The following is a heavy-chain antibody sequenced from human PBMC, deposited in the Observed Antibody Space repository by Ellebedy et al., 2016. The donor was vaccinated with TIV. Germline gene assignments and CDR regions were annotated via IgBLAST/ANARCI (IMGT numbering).Heavy chain of an antibody. CDR1: GFSFSSYA. CDR2: VFQSGTGT. J-gene: IGHJ4*02. Sequence: GESLKISXAASGFSFSSYAMSWVRLAPGKGLEWVSSVFQSGTGTQYADSVKGRFTISRDNFEGKVFLQLNSLRPEDTAVYFCAKFKQKGSAWRGYFDSWGQGTLVTVSS. CDR3: AKFKQKGSAWRGYFDS. D-gene: IGHD6-19*01. V-gene: IGHV3-23*05.